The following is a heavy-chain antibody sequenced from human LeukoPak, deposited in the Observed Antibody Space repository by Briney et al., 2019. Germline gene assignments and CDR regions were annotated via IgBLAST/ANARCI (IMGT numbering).Heavy chain of an antibody. CDR1: GYTFMDSF. CDR2: INPNGGGT. Sequence: ASVKVSCKASGYTFMDSFMHWVRQAPGQRLEWMAWINPNGGGTHYAQKFQCRVTLTLDTSISTAYMELNSLRSDDSAIYYCARDLTGASGDYWGQGTLVTVSS. V-gene: IGHV1-2*02. CDR3: ARDLTGASGDY. J-gene: IGHJ4*02. D-gene: IGHD3-10*01.